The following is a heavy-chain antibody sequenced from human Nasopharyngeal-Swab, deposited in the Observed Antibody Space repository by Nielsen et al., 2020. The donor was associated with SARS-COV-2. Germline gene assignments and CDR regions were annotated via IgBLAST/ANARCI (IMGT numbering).Heavy chain of an antibody. CDR1: GYTFTSYD. V-gene: IGHV1-8*01. Sequence: ASVKVFCKASGYTFTSYDINWVRQATGQGLEWMGWMNPNSGNTGYAQKFQGRVTMTRNTSISTAYMELSSLRSEDTAVYYCARGTPYYYGSGSYSIGGFLDVWGQGTTVTVSS. D-gene: IGHD3-10*01. J-gene: IGHJ6*02. CDR2: MNPNSGNT. CDR3: ARGTPYYYGSGSYSIGGFLDV.